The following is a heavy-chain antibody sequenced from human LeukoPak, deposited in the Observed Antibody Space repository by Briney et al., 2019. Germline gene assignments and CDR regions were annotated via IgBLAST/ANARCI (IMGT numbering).Heavy chain of an antibody. CDR1: GFTFSSYS. CDR3: ARDGYCSGGSCYPDY. CDR2: ISSSGSSI. D-gene: IGHD2-15*01. Sequence: GGSLRLSCAASGFTFSSYSMNWVRQAPGKGLEWVSSISSSGSSIYYADSVKGRFTISRDNAKNSLYLQMNSLRAEDTAVYYCARDGYCSGGSCYPDYWGQGTLVTVSS. J-gene: IGHJ4*02. V-gene: IGHV3-21*01.